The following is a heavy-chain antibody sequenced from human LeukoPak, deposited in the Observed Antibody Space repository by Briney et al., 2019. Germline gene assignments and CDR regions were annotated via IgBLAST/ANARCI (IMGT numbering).Heavy chain of an antibody. CDR2: ISAYNGNT. V-gene: IGHV1-18*04. CDR3: ARSAIYCSGGSCHLQH. D-gene: IGHD2-15*01. Sequence: ASVKVSCKASGYTFTSYGISWVRQAPGQGLEWMGWISAYNGNTNYAQKLQGRVTMTTDTSTSTAYKELRSLRSDDTAVYYCARSAIYCSGGSCHLQHWGQGTLVTVSS. J-gene: IGHJ1*01. CDR1: GYTFTSYG.